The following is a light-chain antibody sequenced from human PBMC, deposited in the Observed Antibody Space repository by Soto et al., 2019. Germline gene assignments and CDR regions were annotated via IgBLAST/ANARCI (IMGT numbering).Light chain of an antibody. CDR1: QSISSN. CDR2: GVS. Sequence: IVMTQSPATLSVSPGERATLSCRASQSISSNLAWYQQKPGQAPRLLIYGVSSRATGVPARFSGSGSGTEFTLTINSLLSEDFGVYYCQQYKSWSTFGQGTKVEIK. CDR3: QQYKSWST. V-gene: IGKV3-15*01. J-gene: IGKJ1*01.